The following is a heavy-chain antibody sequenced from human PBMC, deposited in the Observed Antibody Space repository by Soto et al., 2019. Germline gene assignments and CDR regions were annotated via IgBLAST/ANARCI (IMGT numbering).Heavy chain of an antibody. D-gene: IGHD3-10*01. CDR1: GFTFSSYA. CDR2: ISGSGGST. J-gene: IGHJ6*03. V-gene: IGHV3-23*01. Sequence: GGSLRLSCAASGFTFSSYAMSWVRQAPGKGLEWVSAISGSGGSTYYADSVKGRFTISRDNSKNTLYLQMNSLRAEDTAVYYCAKDLGWFGDNPFLGYYMDVWGKGTTVTVSS. CDR3: AKDLGWFGDNPFLGYYMDV.